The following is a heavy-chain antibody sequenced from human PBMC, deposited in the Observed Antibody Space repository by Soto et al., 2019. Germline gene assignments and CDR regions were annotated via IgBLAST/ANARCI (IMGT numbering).Heavy chain of an antibody. CDR2: IYYSGST. J-gene: IGHJ6*02. V-gene: IGHV4-31*03. D-gene: IGHD6-25*01. CDR3: ARESGGYDSSTRYGLDV. Sequence: PSETLSLTCSVSGGSISSVGHSWTWIRQQPGKGLAWIGYIYYSGSTDYNPSLKSRVTISVDRSKNQFSLNLSSVTAADTAIYYCARESGGYDSSTRYGLDVWGQGTTVTVS. CDR1: GGSISSVGHS.